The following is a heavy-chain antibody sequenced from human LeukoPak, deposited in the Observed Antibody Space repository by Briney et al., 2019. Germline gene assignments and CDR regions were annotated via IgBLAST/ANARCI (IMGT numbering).Heavy chain of an antibody. CDR3: ARTPLRGATFFTSYPNWFDT. Sequence: SETLSLTCTVSGYSISSGYYWGWVRPPPGKGLEWIGIIYHSGSTYYNPSLKRGVTISEGRSKNSFSMKRSAVTAAHSAVYYCARTPLRGATFFTSYPNWFDTWGQGTLVTVSS. CDR2: IYHSGST. J-gene: IGHJ5*02. D-gene: IGHD3-10*01. V-gene: IGHV4-38-2*02. CDR1: GYSISSGYY.